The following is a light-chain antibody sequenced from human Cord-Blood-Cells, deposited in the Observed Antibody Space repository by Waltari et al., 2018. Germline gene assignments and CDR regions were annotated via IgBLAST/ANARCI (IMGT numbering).Light chain of an antibody. CDR1: SSDVGGYNY. J-gene: IGLJ2*01. CDR2: DVS. Sequence: QSALTQPASVSGSPGQSITISCTGTSSDVGGYNYVPWYQQHPGKAPKLMVYDVSNRPSGVSNRVSGSKSGNTASLTISGLQAEDEADYYCSSYTSSNTLVFGGGTKLTVL. CDR3: SSYTSSNTLV. V-gene: IGLV2-14*01.